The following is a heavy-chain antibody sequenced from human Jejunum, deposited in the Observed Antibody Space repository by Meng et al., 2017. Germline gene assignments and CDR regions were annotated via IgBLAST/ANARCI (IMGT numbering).Heavy chain of an antibody. Sequence: GESLKISCAASGLTFSSYAMSWVRQAPGKGLEWLSYISPRSTTKYYADSVKGRFSISRDNAKNSVFLQMDTLRAEDTAVYYCAREDGESSAYYFDLWGQGTLVTVSS. CDR3: AREDGESSAYYFDL. J-gene: IGHJ4*02. CDR1: GLTFSSYA. D-gene: IGHD3-22*01. V-gene: IGHV3-48*04. CDR2: ISPRSTTK.